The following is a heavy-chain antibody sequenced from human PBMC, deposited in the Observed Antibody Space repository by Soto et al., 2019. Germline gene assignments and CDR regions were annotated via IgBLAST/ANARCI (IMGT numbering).Heavy chain of an antibody. J-gene: IGHJ3*01. Sequence: GGSLRLSCAASGFIFTNYAMTWVRQAPGKGLEWVSVIGGRGNSAYYADSVQGRFTISRDNSKNTLSLQMSSLTADDTAIYYCVREGRGSFDFWGRGTMV. V-gene: IGHV3-23*01. CDR1: GFIFTNYA. CDR3: VREGRGSFDF. D-gene: IGHD5-12*01. CDR2: IGGRGNSA.